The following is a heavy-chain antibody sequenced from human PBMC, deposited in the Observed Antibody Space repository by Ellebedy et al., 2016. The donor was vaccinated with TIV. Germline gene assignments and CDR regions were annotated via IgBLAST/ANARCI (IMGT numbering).Heavy chain of an antibody. J-gene: IGHJ3*02. CDR1: GFTFSSYA. V-gene: IGHV3-30-3*02. CDR3: AKMEGATGNAFDI. CDR2: ISYDGSNK. D-gene: IGHD1-26*01. Sequence: GGSLRLSCAASGFTFSSYAMHWVRQAPGKGLEWVAVISYDGSNKYYADSVKGRFTISRDNSKNTLYLQMNSLRVEDTAVYYCAKMEGATGNAFDIWGQGTMVTVSS.